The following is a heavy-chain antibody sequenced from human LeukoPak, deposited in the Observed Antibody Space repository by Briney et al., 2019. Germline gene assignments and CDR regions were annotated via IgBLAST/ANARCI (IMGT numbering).Heavy chain of an antibody. D-gene: IGHD3-22*01. J-gene: IGHJ4*02. Sequence: GGSLRLSCAASGFTVSSNYMSWVRQAPGKGLEWVSVIYSGGSTYYADSVKGRFTISRDNSKNTLYLQMNSLRAEDTAVYYCARQPYYYRPYFDYWGQGTLVTVSS. CDR1: GFTVSSNY. V-gene: IGHV3-53*01. CDR3: ARQPYYYRPYFDY. CDR2: IYSGGST.